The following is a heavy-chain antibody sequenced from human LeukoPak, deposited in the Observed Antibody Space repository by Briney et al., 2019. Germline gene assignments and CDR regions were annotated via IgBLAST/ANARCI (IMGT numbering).Heavy chain of an antibody. CDR2: INPNSGDI. V-gene: IGHV1-2*02. D-gene: IGHD6-13*01. J-gene: IGHJ3*02. CDR1: GYRFTDHY. Sequence: ASVKVSCKASGYRFTDHYIHWVRQAPGQGLEWMGWINPNSGDINYAQKFQGRVTMTRDTSISTAYMELSRLRFDDTAVYYCARRIAALGNDAFDIWGQGTMLTVSS. CDR3: ARRIAALGNDAFDI.